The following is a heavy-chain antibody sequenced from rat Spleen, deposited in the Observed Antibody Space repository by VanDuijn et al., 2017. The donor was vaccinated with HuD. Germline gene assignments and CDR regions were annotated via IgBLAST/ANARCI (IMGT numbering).Heavy chain of an antibody. V-gene: IGHV2-47*01. CDR2: IWNNGGT. CDR1: GFSLNSYH. Sequence: QVQLKESGPGLVQPSQTLSLTCTVSGFSLNSYHVSWVRQPPGKGLEWMGVIWNNGGTDYNSAIKSRLSISRDTSKSQVFLKMNSLQTEDTAMYFCARRLGVRRWHLDFWGPGTRVTVSS. D-gene: IGHD5-1*01. CDR3: ARRLGVRRWHLDF. J-gene: IGHJ1*01.